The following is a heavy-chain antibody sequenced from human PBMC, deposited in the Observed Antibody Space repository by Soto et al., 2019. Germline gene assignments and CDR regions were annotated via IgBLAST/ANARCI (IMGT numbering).Heavy chain of an antibody. J-gene: IGHJ5*02. CDR1: GGSISSGGYY. CDR3: ARVIVPRPNYDSSGYQASRSRWFDP. CDR2: IYYSGGT. V-gene: IGHV4-31*03. D-gene: IGHD3-22*01. Sequence: QVQLQESGPGLVKPSQTLSLTCTVSGGSISSGGYYWSWIRQHPGKGLEWIGYIYYSGGTYYNPSLKSRVTLSVDTSKNQYSLKLSSVTAADTAVYYCARVIVPRPNYDSSGYQASRSRWFDPWGQGTLVTVSS.